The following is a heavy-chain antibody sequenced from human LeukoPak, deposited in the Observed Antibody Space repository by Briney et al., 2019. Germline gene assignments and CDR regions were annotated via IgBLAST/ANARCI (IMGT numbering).Heavy chain of an antibody. CDR3: AKENYDFWSGYVIQAFDI. CDR1: GFTFSSYG. Sequence: GGSLRLSCAASGFTFSSYGMHWVRQAPGKGLEWVAVISYDGSNKYYADSVKGRFTISRDSSKNTLYLQMNSLRAEDTAVYYCAKENYDFWSGYVIQAFDIWGQGTMVTVSS. J-gene: IGHJ3*02. D-gene: IGHD3-3*01. CDR2: ISYDGSNK. V-gene: IGHV3-30*18.